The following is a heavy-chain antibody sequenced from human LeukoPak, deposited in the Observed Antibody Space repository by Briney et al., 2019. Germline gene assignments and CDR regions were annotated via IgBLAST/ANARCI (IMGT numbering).Heavy chain of an antibody. D-gene: IGHD1-1*01. CDR2: INYSGNT. CDR1: SGSFSSSSYF. Sequence: PSETLSLTCTVSSGSFSSSSYFCGWIRQPTGVALVWIATINYSGNTYYNPCLKSRVTTSVDASNNQFSLKLRSVTAADTAVYYCARLRGGVQLWGDWGQGALVTVSS. CDR3: ARLRGGVQLWGD. V-gene: IGHV4-39*01. J-gene: IGHJ4*01.